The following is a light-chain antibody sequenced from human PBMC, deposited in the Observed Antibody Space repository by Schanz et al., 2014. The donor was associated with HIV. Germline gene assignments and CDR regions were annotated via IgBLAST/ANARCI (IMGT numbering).Light chain of an antibody. V-gene: IGLV2-8*01. CDR3: SSYTSSSSYV. CDR1: SSDVGGYNY. J-gene: IGLJ1*01. Sequence: QSALTQPPSASGSPGQSVTISCTGTSSDVGGYNYVSWYQQHPGKAPKFMIYEVSKRPSGVPNRFSGSKSGNTASLTVSGLQADDEAHYYCSSYTSSSSYVFGTGTKLTVL. CDR2: EVS.